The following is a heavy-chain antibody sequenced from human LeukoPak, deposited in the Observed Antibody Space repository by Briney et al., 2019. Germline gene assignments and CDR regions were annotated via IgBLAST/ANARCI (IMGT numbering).Heavy chain of an antibody. D-gene: IGHD2-15*01. CDR3: AREKVVAATVGGAFDI. CDR1: GFIFSRYD. CDR2: ISFAGDKT. V-gene: IGHV3-23*01. J-gene: IGHJ3*02. Sequence: GGSLRLSCAASGFIFSRYDMSWVRQPPEEGLEWVSTISFAGDKTAYTDSVKGRFIISRDNSKNTLYLQMNNLRAEDTAVYYCAREKVVAATVGGAFDIWGQGTMVTVSS.